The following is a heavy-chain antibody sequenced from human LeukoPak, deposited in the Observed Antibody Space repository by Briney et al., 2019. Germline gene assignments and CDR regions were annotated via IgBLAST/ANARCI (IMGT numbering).Heavy chain of an antibody. J-gene: IGHJ4*02. CDR2: INSNSGGT. V-gene: IGHV1-2*06. CDR1: GYTFIDYF. D-gene: IGHD7-27*01. Sequence: ASVKVSCKASGYTFIDYFIHWVLQAPGQGLEWMGRINSNSGGTEYAQKFQGRVTMTRDTSISTAYMELSRLTSDDTAVYYCARDLSSTSNWELDYWGQGTLVTVSS. CDR3: ARDLSSTSNWELDY.